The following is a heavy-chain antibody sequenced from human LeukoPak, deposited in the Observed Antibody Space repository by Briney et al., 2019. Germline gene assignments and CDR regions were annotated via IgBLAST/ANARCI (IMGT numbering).Heavy chain of an antibody. CDR3: ANPQSRGYNYLDY. V-gene: IGHV3-30*18. CDR1: GFTFSSYG. CDR2: ISYDGSNK. J-gene: IGHJ4*02. D-gene: IGHD5-24*01. Sequence: GRSLRLSCAASGFTFSSYGMHWVRQAPGKGLEWVAVISYDGSNKYYADSVKGRFTISRDNSKNTLYLQMNSLRGDDTAVYYCANPQSRGYNYLDYWGQGTLVTVSS.